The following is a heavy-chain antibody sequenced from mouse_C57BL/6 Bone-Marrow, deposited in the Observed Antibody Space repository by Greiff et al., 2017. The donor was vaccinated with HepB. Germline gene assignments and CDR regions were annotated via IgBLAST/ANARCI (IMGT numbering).Heavy chain of an antibody. CDR3: ARAGTGTRFAY. CDR1: GYTFTSYW. V-gene: IGHV1-61*01. D-gene: IGHD4-1*01. J-gene: IGHJ3*01. CDR2: IYPSDSET. Sequence: QVQLQQPGAELVRPGSSVKLSCKASGYTFTSYWMDWVKQRPGQGLEWIGNIYPSDSETHYNQKFKDKATLTVDKSSTTAYMQLSSLTAEDSAVYYCARAGTGTRFAYWGQGTLVTVSA.